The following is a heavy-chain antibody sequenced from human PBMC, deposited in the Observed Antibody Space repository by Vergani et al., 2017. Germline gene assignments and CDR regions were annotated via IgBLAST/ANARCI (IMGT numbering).Heavy chain of an antibody. CDR1: GASFSNYY. V-gene: IGHV4-34*01. CDR2: INHSGST. J-gene: IGHJ4*02. CDR3: ATAGFRSSWFWG. Sequence: QLQLQQWGAGLLKPSATLSLPCAVYGASFSNYYWSWISQPPVKGLEWIGEINHSGSTNYNPSLKSRVTISVDTSKNQFSLRLSSVTAADTAVYYCATAGFRSSWFWGWGQGTLVTVSS. D-gene: IGHD6-13*01.